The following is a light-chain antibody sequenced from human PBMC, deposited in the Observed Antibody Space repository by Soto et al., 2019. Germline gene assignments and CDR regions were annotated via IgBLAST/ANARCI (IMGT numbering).Light chain of an antibody. CDR3: QQYDSIPPWT. CDR1: QSVSSN. J-gene: IGKJ1*01. CDR2: GTS. V-gene: IGKV3D-15*02. Sequence: EIVMTQSPATLSVSPGERATVSCRASQSVSSNLAWYQQKPGQAPRLLIFGTSTRATGIPDRFSGGGSGTDFTLTISRLDPEDYAVYFCQQYDSIPPWTFGQGTKVDIK.